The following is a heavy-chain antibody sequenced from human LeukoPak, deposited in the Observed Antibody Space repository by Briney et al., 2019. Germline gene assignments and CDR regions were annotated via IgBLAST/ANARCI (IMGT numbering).Heavy chain of an antibody. J-gene: IGHJ3*02. CDR1: GYTFTGYY. CDR2: INPNSGGT. D-gene: IGHD3-22*01. CDR3: AGAYYYDSSGYWDAFDI. Sequence: GASVKVSCKASGYTFTGYYMHWVRQAPGQGLEWMGWINPNSGGTNYAQKFQGRVTMTRDTSISTAYMELSRLRPDDTAVYYCAGAYYYDSSGYWDAFDIWGQGTMVTVSS. V-gene: IGHV1-2*02.